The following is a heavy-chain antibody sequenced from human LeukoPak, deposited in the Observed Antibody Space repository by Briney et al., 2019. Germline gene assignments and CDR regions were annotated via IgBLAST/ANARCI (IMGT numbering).Heavy chain of an antibody. Sequence: GGSLRLSCKASGFTVSSNYRNWVRQAPGEGLEWVSIINSGGSTYYADSVRGRFTISRDSSKNTLYLQMNSLRAEDTAVYYCARVATEALVNWGQGTLVTVSS. CDR1: GFTVSSNY. CDR3: ARVATEALVN. CDR2: INSGGST. J-gene: IGHJ4*02. V-gene: IGHV3-66*01. D-gene: IGHD5-12*01.